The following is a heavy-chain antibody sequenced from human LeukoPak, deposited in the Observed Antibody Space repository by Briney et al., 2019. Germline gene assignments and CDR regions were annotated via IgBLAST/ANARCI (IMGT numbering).Heavy chain of an antibody. CDR2: INPNSGGT. CDR3: ARAGYCSSTSCYTGDWFDP. D-gene: IGHD2-2*02. Sequence: ASVKVSCKASGYTFTGYYMHWVRQAPGQGLEWMGWINPNSGGTNYAQKFQGRVTMTRDTSISTAYMELSRLRSDDTAVYYCARAGYCSSTSCYTGDWFDPWGRGTLVTVSS. CDR1: GYTFTGYY. J-gene: IGHJ5*02. V-gene: IGHV1-2*02.